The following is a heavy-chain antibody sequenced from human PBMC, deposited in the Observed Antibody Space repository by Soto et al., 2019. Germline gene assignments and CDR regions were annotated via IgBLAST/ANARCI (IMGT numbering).Heavy chain of an antibody. CDR1: GDNFGSYS. J-gene: IGHJ4*02. CDR2: ITPILGEA. V-gene: IGHV1-69*08. CDR3: AREFIEVAVFES. Sequence: QVQLVQSGAEVKKPGSSVKLSCKASGDNFGSYSLSWMRQAPGQGLEWMGRITPILGEANSAQKFQDRVTITADRFTNIAYMAMSSMRSEDTAVYYCAREFIEVAVFESWGQGTLVAVSS. D-gene: IGHD6-19*01.